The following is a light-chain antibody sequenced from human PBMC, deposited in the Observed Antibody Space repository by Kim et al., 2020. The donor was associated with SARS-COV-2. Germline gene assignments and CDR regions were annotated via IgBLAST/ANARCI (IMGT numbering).Light chain of an antibody. CDR2: STS. V-gene: IGKV1-5*03. CDR1: ESVGTL. J-gene: IGKJ4*01. Sequence: DIQMTQSPSALSASVGDTVTITCRASESVGTLLSWFQQRPGKAPNLLIYSTSTLAAGVPSRFSGSGSVTEFSLTISGLQPDDSATYYCHQSHTYPLTFGGGTKVDIK. CDR3: HQSHTYPLT.